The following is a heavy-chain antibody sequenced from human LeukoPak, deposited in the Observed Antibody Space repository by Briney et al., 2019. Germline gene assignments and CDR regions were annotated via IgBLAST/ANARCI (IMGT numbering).Heavy chain of an antibody. J-gene: IGHJ3*02. Sequence: GGSLRLSCAPSGFSFSSYWMSWVRQAPGKGLEWVASIKHGASEKYYVDSVKGRFTISRDNAKNSLNLQMNSLRAEDTAVYYCASWKVVVSNGGFDIWGQGTMVTVSS. CDR3: ASWKVVVSNGGFDI. V-gene: IGHV3-7*01. CDR2: IKHGASEK. D-gene: IGHD3-22*01. CDR1: GFSFSSYW.